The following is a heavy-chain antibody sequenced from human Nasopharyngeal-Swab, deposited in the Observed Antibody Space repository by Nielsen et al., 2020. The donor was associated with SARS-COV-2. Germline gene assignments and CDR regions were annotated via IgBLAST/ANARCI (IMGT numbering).Heavy chain of an antibody. J-gene: IGHJ6*02. CDR2: INTGSSSI. V-gene: IGHV3-48*01. CDR3: ARGSSWYSSYYGMDV. CDR1: GFTFSSYN. D-gene: IGHD6-13*01. Sequence: GESLKISCAASGFTFSSYNMNWVRQAPGKGLEWVSYINTGSSSIYYADSVKGRFTISRENAKNSLYLQMNSLRAGDTAVYYCARGSSWYSSYYGMDVWGQGTTVTVSS.